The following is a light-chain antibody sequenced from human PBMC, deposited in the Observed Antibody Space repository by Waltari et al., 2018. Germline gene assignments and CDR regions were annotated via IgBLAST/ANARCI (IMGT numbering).Light chain of an antibody. CDR2: WAS. J-gene: IGKJ4*01. V-gene: IGKV4-1*01. CDR1: QSVLSSSNNKNY. CDR3: QQYYAAPLT. Sequence: DFVMTQSPDSLAVSLGEWATINCKSSQSVLSSSNNKNYLAWFQKKAGKPPKLFITWASTRQSGVPDRFSGSGSGTDFTLTISSLQAEDVAVYYCQQYYAAPLTFGGGTKVEIK.